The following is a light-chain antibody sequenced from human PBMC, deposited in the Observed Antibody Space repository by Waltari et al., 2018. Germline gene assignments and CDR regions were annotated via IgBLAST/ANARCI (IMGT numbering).Light chain of an antibody. CDR1: QNIYGN. V-gene: IGKV1-12*01. CDR3: QHYHESPYS. J-gene: IGKJ2*03. CDR2: STS. Sequence: DIQMTQSPSALTASVGDRVTISCRASQNIYGNLAWYQQTPGKAPKLLIYSTSSLRRGIPYRFSGSGSGTDFTLTISSLQPEDFAVYFCQHYHESPYSFGQGT.